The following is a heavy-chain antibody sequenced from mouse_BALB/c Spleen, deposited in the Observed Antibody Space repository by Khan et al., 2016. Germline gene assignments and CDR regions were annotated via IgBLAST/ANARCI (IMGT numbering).Heavy chain of an antibody. CDR2: INTHSGVP. J-gene: IGHJ2*01. Sequence: QIQLVQSGPELMKPGETVRISCKASGYTFTTAGMQWVQKMPGKGLKWIGWINTHSGVPKYAEDFKGRFAFSLETSASTAYLQIRNLKNEDTATXYCARAFGNYGYFDYWGQGTTLTVSS. V-gene: IGHV9-4*02. D-gene: IGHD2-1*01. CDR3: ARAFGNYGYFDY. CDR1: GYTFTTAG.